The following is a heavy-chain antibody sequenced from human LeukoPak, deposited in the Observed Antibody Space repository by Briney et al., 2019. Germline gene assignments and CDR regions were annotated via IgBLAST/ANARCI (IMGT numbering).Heavy chain of an antibody. CDR2: IYTSGNT. D-gene: IGHD3-22*01. V-gene: IGHV4-61*02. CDR3: ARQPIRHYYDSSGYYFDY. Sequence: PSQTLSLTCTVSGGSISSGNYYWNWIRQPAGKGLEWIGRIYTSGNTNYNPSLRSRVTISVDTSKNQFSLKLSSVTAADTAVYYCARQPIRHYYDSSGYYFDYWGQGTLVTVSS. CDR1: GGSISSGNYY. J-gene: IGHJ4*02.